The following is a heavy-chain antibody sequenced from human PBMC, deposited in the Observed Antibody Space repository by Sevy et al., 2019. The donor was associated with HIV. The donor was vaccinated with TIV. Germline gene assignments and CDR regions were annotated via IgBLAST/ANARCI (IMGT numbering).Heavy chain of an antibody. V-gene: IGHV3-53*01. CDR3: GRVGYCRGGTCFSGFYYAMDV. CDR2: VYSGGAT. D-gene: IGHD2-15*01. CDR1: GFTLTNEF. J-gene: IGHJ6*02. Sequence: GGSLRLSCAVSGFTLTNEFFSWVRQAPGKGLEWVAVVYSGGATYYAASVKGRFTISRDKSKNTRYLQMKSLRAGDTDVYYCGRVGYCRGGTCFSGFYYAMDVWGQGTTVTVSS.